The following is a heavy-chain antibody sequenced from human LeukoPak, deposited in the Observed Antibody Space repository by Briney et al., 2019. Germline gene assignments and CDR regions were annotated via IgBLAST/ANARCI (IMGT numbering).Heavy chain of an antibody. J-gene: IGHJ3*02. Sequence: GGSLRLSCAASGFTFSSDAMSWVRQAPGKGLEWVSAISGSGGSTYYADSVKGRFTISRDNSKNTLYLQMNSLRAEDTAVYYCAKGPNYDILTGWRKTHNAFDIWGQGTMVTVSS. CDR1: GFTFSSDA. CDR2: ISGSGGST. D-gene: IGHD3-9*01. V-gene: IGHV3-23*01. CDR3: AKGPNYDILTGWRKTHNAFDI.